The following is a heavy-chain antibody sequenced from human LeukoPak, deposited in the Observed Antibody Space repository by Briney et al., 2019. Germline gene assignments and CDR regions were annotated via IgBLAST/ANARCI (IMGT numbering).Heavy chain of an antibody. CDR1: GGSISSSGYY. J-gene: IGHJ5*02. D-gene: IGHD4-17*01. Sequence: PSETLSLTCTVSGGSISSSGYYWGWIRQPPGKGLGWIGTISYSGTTHYNPSLQSRVTISVDTSKNHLSLRLTSVTAADTAVYYCARHGPYGDLSLNWFDPWGQGTLVTVSS. V-gene: IGHV4-39*01. CDR3: ARHGPYGDLSLNWFDP. CDR2: ISYSGTT.